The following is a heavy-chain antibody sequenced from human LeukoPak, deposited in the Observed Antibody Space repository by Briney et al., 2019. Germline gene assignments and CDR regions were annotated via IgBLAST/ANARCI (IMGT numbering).Heavy chain of an antibody. Sequence: PGGSLRLSCAASGFTFDDYGMSWVRQAPGKGLEWVGGINWNGGSTGYADSVKGRFTISRDNARNSLYLQMNSLRAEDTALYYCARDGWCTNGVSYGGTHCWGQGTLVTVSS. CDR3: ARDGWCTNGVSYGGTHC. V-gene: IGHV3-20*04. CDR2: INWNGGST. CDR1: GFTFDDYG. D-gene: IGHD2-8*01. J-gene: IGHJ4*02.